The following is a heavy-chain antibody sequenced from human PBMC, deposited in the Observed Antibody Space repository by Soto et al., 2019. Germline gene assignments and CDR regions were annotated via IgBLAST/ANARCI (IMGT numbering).Heavy chain of an antibody. CDR2: VNPDGTIT. V-gene: IGHV3-74*01. CDR1: GYTFSHYW. Sequence: EVQLVESGGDLVQPGGSLRLSCAASGYTFSHYWMHWVRQAPGKGLVWVSRVNPDGTITTYADSVKGRFSISRDNANNTLYLKMNSLVVEDTALYYCSYESFGDKDFLGQGTPVTVSS. CDR3: SYESFGDKDF. J-gene: IGHJ4*02. D-gene: IGHD2-21*01.